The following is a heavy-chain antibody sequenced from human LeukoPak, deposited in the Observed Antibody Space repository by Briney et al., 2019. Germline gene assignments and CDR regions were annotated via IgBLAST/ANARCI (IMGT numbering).Heavy chain of an antibody. CDR2: IIPIFGTA. CDR3: AREGVGATEGGLDY. J-gene: IGHJ4*02. CDR1: GGTFSSYA. D-gene: IGHD1-26*01. Sequence: ASVKVSCKASGGTFSSYAISWVRQAPGQGLEWMGGIIPIFGTANYAQKFQGRVTITADESTSTAYMELSSLRSEDTAVYYCAREGVGATEGGLDYWGQGTLVTVSS. V-gene: IGHV1-69*13.